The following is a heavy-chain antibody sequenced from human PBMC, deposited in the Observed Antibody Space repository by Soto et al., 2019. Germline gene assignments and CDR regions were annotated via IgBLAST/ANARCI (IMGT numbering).Heavy chain of an antibody. D-gene: IGHD2-2*02. CDR1: GGSIRSGGYY. CDR2: IYYSGST. Sequence: QVQLQESGPGLVKPSQTLSLTCTVSGGSIRSGGYYWSWIRQHPGKGLEWIGYIYYSGSTYYNSSLKSRVTISVDTSKNQFSLKLSSVTAADTAVYYCARVEAIRYGMDVWGQGTTVNVSS. V-gene: IGHV4-31*03. CDR3: ARVEAIRYGMDV. J-gene: IGHJ6*02.